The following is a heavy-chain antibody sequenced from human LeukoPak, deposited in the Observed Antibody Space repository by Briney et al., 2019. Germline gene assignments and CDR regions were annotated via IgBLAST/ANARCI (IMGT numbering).Heavy chain of an antibody. V-gene: IGHV4-61*02. CDR3: AREVQRMGISAAGTEYSYYYMDV. CDR1: GGSISSGSYY. J-gene: IGHJ6*03. Sequence: SETLSLTCTVSGGSISSGSYYWSWIRQPAGKGLEWIGRIYSSGSTNYNPSLKSRVTISLDTSRNQFSLKLSSVTAADTAVYYCAREVQRMGISAAGTEYSYYYMDVWGKGTTVTISS. CDR2: IYSSGST. D-gene: IGHD6-13*01.